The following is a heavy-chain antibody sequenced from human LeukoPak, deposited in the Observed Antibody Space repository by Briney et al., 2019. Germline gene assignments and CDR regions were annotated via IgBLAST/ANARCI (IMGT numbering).Heavy chain of an antibody. D-gene: IGHD3-22*01. CDR3: ARVRRVYDSSGYYLGDAFDI. V-gene: IGHV4-39*07. CDR2: IYYSGST. J-gene: IGHJ3*02. CDR1: GGSISSSSYY. Sequence: SETLSLTCTVSGGSISSSSYYWGWIRQPPGKGLEWIGSIYYSGSTYYNPSLKSRLTISVDTSKNQFSLKLSSVTAADTAVYYCARVRRVYDSSGYYLGDAFDIWGQGTMVTVSS.